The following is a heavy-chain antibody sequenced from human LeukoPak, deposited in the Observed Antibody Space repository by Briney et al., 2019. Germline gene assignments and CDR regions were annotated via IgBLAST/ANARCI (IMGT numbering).Heavy chain of an antibody. CDR1: GGSVSSNSVA. D-gene: IGHD3-3*01. Sequence: SQTLPLTCAISGGSVSSNSVAWNWIRQSPSRGLEWLGRTYYRSKWRNDYAVSVKSRITINPDTSKNQFSLQLDSVTPEDTAVYYCARDLSRGVWDWFDPWGQGTLVTVSS. J-gene: IGHJ5*02. CDR2: TYYRSKWRN. V-gene: IGHV6-1*01. CDR3: ARDLSRGVWDWFDP.